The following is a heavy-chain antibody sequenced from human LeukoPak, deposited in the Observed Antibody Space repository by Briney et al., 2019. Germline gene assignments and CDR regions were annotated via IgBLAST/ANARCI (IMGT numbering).Heavy chain of an antibody. D-gene: IGHD3-22*01. CDR2: ISTSSSDI. CDR3: ATTYYYDSSGHLFDY. J-gene: IGHJ4*02. V-gene: IGHV3-21*01. CDR1: GFTVSSNY. Sequence: GGSLRLSCAASGFTVSSNYMSWVRQAPGKGLEWVSSISTSSSDISYADSLKGRFAISRDNPNNSLYLQMNSLRAEDTAVYYCATTYYYDSSGHLFDYWGQGTLVTVSS.